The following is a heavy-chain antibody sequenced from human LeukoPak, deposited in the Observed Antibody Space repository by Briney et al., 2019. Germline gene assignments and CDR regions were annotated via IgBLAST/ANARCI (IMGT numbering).Heavy chain of an antibody. CDR1: GYIFAAYW. J-gene: IGHJ5*02. CDR3: ARLQEDIVVVPAAIPYNWFDP. V-gene: IGHV5-51*01. D-gene: IGHD2-2*01. Sequence: GESLKISCKGSGYIFAAYWIGWVRQMPGKGLEWMGSIYPGDSDTRYSPSFQGQVTISVDRSINTAYLQWNSLKASDTAIYYCARLQEDIVVVPAAIPYNWFDPWGRGSPVTVSS. CDR2: IYPGDSDT.